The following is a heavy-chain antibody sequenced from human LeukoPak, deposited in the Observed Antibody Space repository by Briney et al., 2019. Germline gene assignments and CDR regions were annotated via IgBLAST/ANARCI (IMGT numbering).Heavy chain of an antibody. CDR2: IYYSGST. Sequence: SETLSLTCTVSGGSISSSSYYWGWIRQPPGKGLEWIGSIYYSGSTYYNPSLKSRVTISVDTSKNQFSLKLSSVTAADTAVYYCARLGIVGATTTRDYYYYYGMDVWGQGTTVTVSS. D-gene: IGHD1-26*01. V-gene: IGHV4-39*01. CDR3: ARLGIVGATTTRDYYYYYGMDV. CDR1: GGSISSSSYY. J-gene: IGHJ6*02.